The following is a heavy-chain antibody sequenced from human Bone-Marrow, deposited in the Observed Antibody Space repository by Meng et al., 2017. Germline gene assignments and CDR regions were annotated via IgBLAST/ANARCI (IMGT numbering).Heavy chain of an antibody. D-gene: IGHD3-16*02. CDR2: ISSSGSTI. Sequence: GESLKISCAASGFTFSSYEMNWVRQAPGKGLEWVSYISSSGSTIYYADSVKGRFTISRDNAKNSLYLQMNSLRAEDTAVYYCARDHYDYVWGSYRQGGYFDYWGQGTLVTVSS. V-gene: IGHV3-48*03. CDR3: ARDHYDYVWGSYRQGGYFDY. CDR1: GFTFSSYE. J-gene: IGHJ4*02.